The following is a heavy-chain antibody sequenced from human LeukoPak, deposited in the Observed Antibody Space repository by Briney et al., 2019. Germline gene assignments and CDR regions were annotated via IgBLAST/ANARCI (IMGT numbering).Heavy chain of an antibody. D-gene: IGHD3-10*01. CDR2: IYSSGST. J-gene: IGHJ4*02. CDR3: ARGWPHGSGSTDGEY. Sequence: PSETLSLTCTVSGGSISSSSYYWGWIRQPPGKGLEWIGSIYSSGSTYYNPSLKSRVTISVDTSKNQFSLKLSSVTAADTAVYYCARGWPHGSGSTDGEYWGQGALVTVSS. CDR1: GGSISSSSYY. V-gene: IGHV4-39*01.